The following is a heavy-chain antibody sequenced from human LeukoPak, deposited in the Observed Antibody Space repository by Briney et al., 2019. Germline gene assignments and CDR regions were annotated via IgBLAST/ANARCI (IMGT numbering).Heavy chain of an antibody. CDR3: ARLSYYDSSGYSGWFDP. Sequence: EASVKVSCKASGGTFSSYAISWVRQAPGQGLEWMGGIIPIFGTANYAQKFQGRVTITADESTSTAYMELSSLRSEDTAVYYCARLSYYDSSGYSGWFDPWGQGTLVTVSS. J-gene: IGHJ5*02. CDR2: IIPIFGTA. D-gene: IGHD3-22*01. V-gene: IGHV1-69*13. CDR1: GGTFSSYA.